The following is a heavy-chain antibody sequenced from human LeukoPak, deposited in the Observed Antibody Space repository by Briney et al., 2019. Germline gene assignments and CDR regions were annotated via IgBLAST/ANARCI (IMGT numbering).Heavy chain of an antibody. D-gene: IGHD3-22*01. V-gene: IGHV4-4*07. CDR1: GGSISSYY. Sequence: PSETLSLTCTVSGGSISSYYWSWIRQPAGKGLEWIGRIYTSGSSNYNPSLKSRVTMSIDTSNNQFSLKLSSVTAADTAVYYCARDHPSYYYDSSGYYFDYWGQGTLVTVSS. CDR2: IYTSGSS. J-gene: IGHJ4*02. CDR3: ARDHPSYYYDSSGYYFDY.